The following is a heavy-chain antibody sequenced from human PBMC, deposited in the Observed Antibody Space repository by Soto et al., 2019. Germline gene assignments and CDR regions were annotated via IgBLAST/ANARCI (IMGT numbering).Heavy chain of an antibody. J-gene: IGHJ2*01. V-gene: IGHV3-7*01. CDR1: GFTFSSYW. CDR2: IKQDGSEK. CDR3: ARDEKAGTIPWYFDL. D-gene: IGHD6-19*01. Sequence: GGSLRLSCAASGFTFSSYWMSWVRQAPGKGLEWVANIKQDGSEKYYVDSVKGRFTISRDNAKNSLYLQMNSLRAEDTAVYYCARDEKAGTIPWYFDLWGRGTLVTVSS.